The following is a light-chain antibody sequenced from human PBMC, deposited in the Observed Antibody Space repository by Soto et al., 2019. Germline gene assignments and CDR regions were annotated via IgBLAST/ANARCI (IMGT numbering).Light chain of an antibody. V-gene: IGKV4-1*01. CDR1: QPVLRSSNNKTH. Sequence: DIVMTQSPDSLTVSLGESATINFKASQPVLRSSNNKTHLAWYQQKPAQSPKMLISWASTRESGVPDRFSGSGSGTEFTLTISSLQAEDAAVYYCQQYYDVPVTFGQGTRLEIK. CDR3: QQYYDVPVT. CDR2: WAS. J-gene: IGKJ5*01.